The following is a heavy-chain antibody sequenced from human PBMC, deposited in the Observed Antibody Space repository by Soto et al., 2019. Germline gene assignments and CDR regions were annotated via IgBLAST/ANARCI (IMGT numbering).Heavy chain of an antibody. CDR2: ISVSGLST. Sequence: DVQLLEFGGDLVQPGGSLRLSCVASGFTFSNSAMSWVRQAPGKGLEWVSSISVSGLSTYYADSVKGRFTISRDNSKNTLYLQMNSLRADDTAVYYCAKDRSGFIFWGQGNLVTVSS. CDR3: AKDRSGFIF. CDR1: GFTFSNSA. D-gene: IGHD3-9*01. V-gene: IGHV3-23*01. J-gene: IGHJ4*02.